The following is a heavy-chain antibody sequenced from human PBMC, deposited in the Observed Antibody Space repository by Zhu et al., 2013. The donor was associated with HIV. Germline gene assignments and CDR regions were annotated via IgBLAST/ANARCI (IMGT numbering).Heavy chain of an antibody. CDR3: ARDYTHTTDY. J-gene: IGHJ4*02. CDR2: INPNSGGT. D-gene: IGHD2-2*02. Sequence: QVQLVQSGSEVKKPGSSVKVSCKASGYTFTGYYIHWVRQAPGQGLEWMGWINPNSGGTNYAQKFQGRVTMTRDTSITTSYMELSRLQSDDTAVYYCARDYTHTTDYWGQGPWSPSPQ. V-gene: IGHV1-2*02. CDR1: GYTFTGYY.